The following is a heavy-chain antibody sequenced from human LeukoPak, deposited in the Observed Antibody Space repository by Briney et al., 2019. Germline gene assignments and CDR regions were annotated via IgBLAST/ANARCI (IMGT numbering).Heavy chain of an antibody. Sequence: GGSLRLSCAASGFTFSDYWMHWVRQAPGKGLEWVSRIYSDESSTYYADSVKGRFTISRDNAKNTLYLQLNSLRAEDTAMYYCARVSGSRNYYFGAFDIWGQGTMVTVSS. V-gene: IGHV3-74*01. CDR2: IYSDESST. CDR1: GFTFSDYW. D-gene: IGHD3-10*01. J-gene: IGHJ3*02. CDR3: ARVSGSRNYYFGAFDI.